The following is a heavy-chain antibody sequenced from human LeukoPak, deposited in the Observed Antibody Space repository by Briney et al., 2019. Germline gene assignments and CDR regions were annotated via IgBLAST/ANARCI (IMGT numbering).Heavy chain of an antibody. Sequence: GGSLRLSCAASRFTFSDYWMHWVRQAPGKGLVWVSRINRDGGGTIYADSVKGRFTISRDNAKNTLYLQMNSLRAEDTAVYFCARVAYGDYGVFDYWGQGTLVTVS. CDR2: INRDGGGT. V-gene: IGHV3-74*01. CDR1: RFTFSDYW. CDR3: ARVAYGDYGVFDY. D-gene: IGHD4-17*01. J-gene: IGHJ4*02.